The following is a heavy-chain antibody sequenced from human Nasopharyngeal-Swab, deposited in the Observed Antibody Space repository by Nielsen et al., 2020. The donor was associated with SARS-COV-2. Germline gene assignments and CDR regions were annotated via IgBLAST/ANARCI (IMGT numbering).Heavy chain of an antibody. CDR2: ISSSSSTI. Sequence: VRQAPGKGLEWVSYISSSSSTIYYADSVKGRFTISRDNAKNSLYLQMNSLRVEETAVYYCARGKWEPSPWGQGTLVTVSS. CDR3: ARGKWEPSP. J-gene: IGHJ4*02. D-gene: IGHD1-26*01. V-gene: IGHV3-48*01.